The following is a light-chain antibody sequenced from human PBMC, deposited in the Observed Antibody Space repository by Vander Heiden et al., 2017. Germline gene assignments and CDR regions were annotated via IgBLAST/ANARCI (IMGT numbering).Light chain of an antibody. V-gene: IGKV3-15*01. CDR1: QSVSSN. CDR2: GAS. J-gene: IGKJ2*01. CDR3: QQYNNWPPYT. Sequence: EIVMTPSPATLSVSPGERATLSCRASQSVSSNLAWYQQKPGQAPRLLIYGASTRATGIPARFSGSGYRTEFTLTISSRQSEDSAVYYCQQYNNWPPYTYGQGTKLEIK.